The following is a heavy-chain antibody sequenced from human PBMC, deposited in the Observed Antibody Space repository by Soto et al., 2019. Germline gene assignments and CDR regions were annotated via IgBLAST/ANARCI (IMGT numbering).Heavy chain of an antibody. CDR3: ARGQRGYSYARFDY. D-gene: IGHD5-18*01. CDR1: GFTFSSYA. J-gene: IGHJ4*02. V-gene: IGHV3-66*01. CDR2: IYSGGGT. Sequence: GGSLRLSCAASGFTFSSYAMSWVRQAPGKGLEWISIIYSGGGTYYADSVKGRFTISRDNSKNTMSLQMNSLRAEDTAVYYCARGQRGYSYARFDYWGQGTLVTVSS.